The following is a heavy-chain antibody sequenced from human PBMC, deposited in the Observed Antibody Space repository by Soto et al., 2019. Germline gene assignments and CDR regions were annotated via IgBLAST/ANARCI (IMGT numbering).Heavy chain of an antibody. V-gene: IGHV4-59*01. J-gene: IGHJ4*02. D-gene: IGHD3-16*01. CDR1: GASMTDYF. Sequence: QVQLRESGPGLVKPSETLSLTCTVSGASMTDYFVSWIRQPPGKPLEYIGFMFYNGYADYNPSLRSRVTMSIDASSNQVSLRLTSVTAADTAIYFCARSGRTFGGVVWGQGILVSVSS. CDR2: MFYNGYA. CDR3: ARSGRTFGGVV.